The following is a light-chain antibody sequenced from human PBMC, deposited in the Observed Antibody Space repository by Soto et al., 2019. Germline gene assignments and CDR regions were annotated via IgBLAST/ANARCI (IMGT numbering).Light chain of an antibody. CDR2: AAS. Sequence: DIQMTQSPSSLSASVGDRVTITCRASQTVSSYLNWYQQKPGKAPKVLIYAASSLQSGVPSRFSGSGSGTDFTLTISSLQPEDFATYYCQQGYTTPGTFGQGTKVDIK. J-gene: IGKJ1*01. V-gene: IGKV1-39*01. CDR3: QQGYTTPGT. CDR1: QTVSSY.